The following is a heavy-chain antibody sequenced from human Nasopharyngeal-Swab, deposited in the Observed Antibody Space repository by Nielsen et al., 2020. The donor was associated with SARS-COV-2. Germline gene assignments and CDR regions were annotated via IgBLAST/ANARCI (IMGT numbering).Heavy chain of an antibody. V-gene: IGHV1-46*01. CDR2: INPSGGST. CDR3: ARAGDRFGELLFFDY. D-gene: IGHD3-10*01. Sequence: VRQMPGKGLEWMGIINPSGGSTSYAQKFQGRVTMTRDTSTGTAYMELRSLRSDDTAVYYCARAGDRFGELLFFDYWGQGNLVTVSS. J-gene: IGHJ4*02.